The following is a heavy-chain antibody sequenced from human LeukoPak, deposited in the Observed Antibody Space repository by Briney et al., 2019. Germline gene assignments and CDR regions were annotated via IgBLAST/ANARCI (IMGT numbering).Heavy chain of an antibody. Sequence: SETLSLTCTVSGGSISSGGYYWSWIRQHPGKGLEWIGYIYYSGSTYYNPSLKSRVTISVDTSKNQSSLKLSSVTAADTAVYYCARGLHGAFDIWGQGTMVTVSS. CDR3: ARGLHGAFDI. CDR2: IYYSGST. V-gene: IGHV4-31*03. CDR1: GGSISSGGYY. J-gene: IGHJ3*02.